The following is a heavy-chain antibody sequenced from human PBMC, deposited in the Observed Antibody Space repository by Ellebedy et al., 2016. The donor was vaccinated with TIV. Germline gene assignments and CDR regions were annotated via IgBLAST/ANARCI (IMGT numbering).Heavy chain of an antibody. CDR3: ARGYRSRKGSSWYGWFDP. J-gene: IGHJ5*02. CDR2: MNPNSGNT. CDR1: GYTFTSYD. D-gene: IGHD6-13*01. Sequence: AASVKVSCKASGYTFTSYDINWVRQATGQGLEGMGWMNPNSGNTGYAQKFQGRVTMTRNTSISTAYMELSSLRSEDTAVYYCARGYRSRKGSSWYGWFDPWGQGTLVTVSS. V-gene: IGHV1-8*01.